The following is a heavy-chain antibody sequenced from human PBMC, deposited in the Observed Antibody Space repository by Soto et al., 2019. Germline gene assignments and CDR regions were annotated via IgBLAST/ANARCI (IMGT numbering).Heavy chain of an antibody. CDR2: ISYDGSNK. Sequence: PGGSLRLSCAVSGFTFSSYGMHWVRQAPGKGLEWVAVISYDGSNKYYADSVKGRFTISRDNSKNTLYLQMNSLRAEDTAVYYCANSSSWYAFDPWGQGTLVTVSS. CDR1: GFTFSSYG. CDR3: ANSSSWYAFDP. V-gene: IGHV3-30*18. D-gene: IGHD6-13*01. J-gene: IGHJ5*02.